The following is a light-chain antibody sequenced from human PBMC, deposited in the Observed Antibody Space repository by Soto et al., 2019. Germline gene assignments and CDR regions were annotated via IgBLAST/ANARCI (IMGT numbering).Light chain of an antibody. CDR1: SSDVGAYNF. V-gene: IGLV2-8*01. CDR2: EVT. CDR3: SSYAGANKVL. J-gene: IGLJ2*01. Sequence: QSALTQPPSASGSPGQSVTISCTGTSSDVGAYNFVSWYQQHPGRPPKLLIYEVTKRPSGVPDRFSASTSGNTASLTISGLQAEDAADYYCSSYAGANKVLFGGGTKVAVL.